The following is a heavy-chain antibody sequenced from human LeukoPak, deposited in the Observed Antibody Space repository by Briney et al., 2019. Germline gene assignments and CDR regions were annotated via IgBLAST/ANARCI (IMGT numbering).Heavy chain of an antibody. Sequence: GGSLRLSCAASGFTFSNYWMHWVRQAPGKGLVWVSRINTDGSRITYADSVKGRFTISRDDSKNTLYLQMNSLRAEDTAVYYCAKDQTTRLGQLNYWGQGTLVTVSS. CDR1: GFTFSNYW. V-gene: IGHV3-74*03. J-gene: IGHJ4*02. D-gene: IGHD1-7*01. CDR2: INTDGSRI. CDR3: AKDQTTRLGQLNY.